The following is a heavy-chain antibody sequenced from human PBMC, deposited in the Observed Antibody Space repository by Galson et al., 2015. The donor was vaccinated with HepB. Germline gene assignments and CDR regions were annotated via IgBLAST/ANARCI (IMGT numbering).Heavy chain of an antibody. V-gene: IGHV3-48*02. J-gene: IGHJ6*02. D-gene: IGHD3-3*01. Sequence: SLRLSCAASGFTFSSYSMNWVRQAPGKGLEWVSYISSSSSTIYYADSVKGRFTISRDNAKNSLYLQMNSLRDEDTAVYYCARAGILEWLFRKYYYYGMDVWGQGTTVTVSS. CDR1: GFTFSSYS. CDR3: ARAGILEWLFRKYYYYGMDV. CDR2: ISSSSSTI.